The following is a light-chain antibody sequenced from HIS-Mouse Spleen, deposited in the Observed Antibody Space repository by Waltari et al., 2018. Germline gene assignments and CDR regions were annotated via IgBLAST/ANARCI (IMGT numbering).Light chain of an antibody. Sequence: SYELTQPPSVSVSPGQTASITCSGDKLGDKYACWYQQKPGQSPVLFIYQDSKGPAGSPERFSGSNSGNTATLTISGTQAMDEADYYCQAWDSSTAHVVFGGGTKLTVL. J-gene: IGLJ2*01. V-gene: IGLV3-1*01. CDR2: QDS. CDR3: QAWDSSTAHVV. CDR1: KLGDKY.